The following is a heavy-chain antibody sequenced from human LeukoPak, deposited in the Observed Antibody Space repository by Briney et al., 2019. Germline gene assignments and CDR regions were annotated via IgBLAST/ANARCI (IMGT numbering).Heavy chain of an antibody. CDR3: ARDGPNYGDFYWFDP. D-gene: IGHD4-17*01. CDR2: IIPIFGTA. Sequence: ASVKVSCKASGGTFSSYAISWVRQAPGQGLEWMGGIIPIFGTANYAQKFQGRVTITADESSSTAYMELSSLRSEDTAVYYCARDGPNYGDFYWFDPWGQGTLVTVSS. CDR1: GGTFSSYA. V-gene: IGHV1-69*13. J-gene: IGHJ5*02.